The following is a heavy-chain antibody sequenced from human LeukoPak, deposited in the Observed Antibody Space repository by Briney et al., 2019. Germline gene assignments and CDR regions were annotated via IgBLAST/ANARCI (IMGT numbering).Heavy chain of an antibody. J-gene: IGHJ5*02. CDR3: AHDRAGIGFDP. V-gene: IGHV2-5*01. CDR1: GFSPDTPGVG. D-gene: IGHD3-22*01. Sequence: ESGPTLVKPTQTLTLTCTFSGFSPDTPGVGVAWVRQPPGKALEWLVLIYWNDIKHYSPSLKSRLTITKDTSQNQVVLTMTDMDPVDTATYYCAHDRAGIGFDPWAQGTLVTVSS. CDR2: IYWNDIK.